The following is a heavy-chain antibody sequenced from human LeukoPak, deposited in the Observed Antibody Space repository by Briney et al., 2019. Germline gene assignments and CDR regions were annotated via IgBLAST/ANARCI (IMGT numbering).Heavy chain of an antibody. CDR1: GFTFSSYG. CDR2: ISGSGGST. J-gene: IGHJ6*02. Sequence: GGSLRLSCAASGFTFSSYGMHWVRQAPGKGLEWVSAISGSGGSTYYADSVKGRFTISRDNSKNTLYLQMNSLRAEDTAVYYCAKDLSYCSGGTCYTSRYYGMDVWGQGTTVTVSS. V-gene: IGHV3-23*01. CDR3: AKDLSYCSGGTCYTSRYYGMDV. D-gene: IGHD2-15*01.